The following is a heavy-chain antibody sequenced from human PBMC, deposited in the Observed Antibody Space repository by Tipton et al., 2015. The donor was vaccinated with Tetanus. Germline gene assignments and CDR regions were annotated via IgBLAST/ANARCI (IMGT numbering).Heavy chain of an antibody. Sequence: TLSLTCTVAGGSISGYYWTWIRQPPGKGLEWIGYIYDNGTTSYSPSLKSRVIISVDKSKNQLSLKLGSVTAEDMAIYYCARRIQVFGPAILDAFDLWAQGTMVIVSS. CDR3: ARRIQVFGPAILDAFDL. J-gene: IGHJ3*01. CDR1: GGSISGYY. D-gene: IGHD3/OR15-3a*01. CDR2: IYDNGTT. V-gene: IGHV4-59*01.